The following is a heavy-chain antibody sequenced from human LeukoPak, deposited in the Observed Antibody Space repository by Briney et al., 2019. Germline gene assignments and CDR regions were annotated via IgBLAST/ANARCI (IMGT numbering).Heavy chain of an antibody. CDR1: GGSISSYY. CDR3: ARHFSSGWSPSYYFDY. CDR2: IYYSGST. J-gene: IGHJ4*02. D-gene: IGHD6-19*01. Sequence: SETLSLTCTVSGGSISSYYWSWIRQPPGKGLEWIGYIYYSGSTNYNPSLKSRVTISVDTSKNQFSLMLSSVTAADTAVYYCARHFSSGWSPSYYFDYWGQGTLVTVSS. V-gene: IGHV4-59*08.